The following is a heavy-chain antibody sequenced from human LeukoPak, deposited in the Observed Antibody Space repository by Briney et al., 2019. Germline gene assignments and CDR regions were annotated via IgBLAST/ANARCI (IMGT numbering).Heavy chain of an antibody. V-gene: IGHV4-39*07. J-gene: IGHJ4*02. D-gene: IGHD1-20*01. CDR2: IYYSGST. CDR1: GGSIGRGSYY. CDR3: ARVTAKTVDY. Sequence: SETLSLTCSVSGGSIGRGSYYWGWIRQSPGKGLEWIGSIYYSGSTNYNPSLKSRVTISVDTSKNQFSLKLSSVTAADTAVYYCARVTAKTVDYWGQGTLVTVSS.